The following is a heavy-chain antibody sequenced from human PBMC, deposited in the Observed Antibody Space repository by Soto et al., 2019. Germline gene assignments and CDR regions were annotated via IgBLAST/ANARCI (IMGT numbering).Heavy chain of an antibody. CDR1: GFTFDDYA. CDR3: AKDPRKQWLVGGAFDI. Sequence: GGSLRLSCAASGFTFDDYAMHWVRQAPGKGLEWVSGISWNSGSIGYADSVKGRFTXSRDXAXXXXXXXXXXXXAEDXALYYCAKDPRKQWLVGGAFDIWGQGTMVTVSS. CDR2: ISWNSGSI. D-gene: IGHD6-19*01. V-gene: IGHV3-9*01. J-gene: IGHJ3*02.